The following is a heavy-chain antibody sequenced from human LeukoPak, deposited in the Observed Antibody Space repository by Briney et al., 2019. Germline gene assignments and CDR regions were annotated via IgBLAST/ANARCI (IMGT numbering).Heavy chain of an antibody. V-gene: IGHV3-74*01. CDR2: INSDGINT. CDR1: GFTFSNYW. Sequence: GRSLRLSCAASGFTFSNYWMHWVRQAPGKGLVWVSRINSDGINTSYADSVKGRFTISRDNSKNTLYLQMNSLRAEDTAVYYCAKDRPDIVVVPAAFGHYYYYYYMDVWGKGTTVTISS. D-gene: IGHD2-2*01. J-gene: IGHJ6*03. CDR3: AKDRPDIVVVPAAFGHYYYYYYMDV.